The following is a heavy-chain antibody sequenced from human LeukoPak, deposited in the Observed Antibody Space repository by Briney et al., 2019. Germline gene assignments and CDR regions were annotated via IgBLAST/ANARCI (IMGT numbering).Heavy chain of an antibody. CDR2: IYHSGST. Sequence: SETLSLTCTVSGGSISSGGYYWSWIRQPPGKGLEWIGYIYHSGSTYYNPSLKSRVTISVDRSKNQFSLKLSSVTAADTAVYYCARGPGPLPNYSSSSGLDYWGQGTLVTVSS. CDR3: ARGPGPLPNYSSSSGLDY. J-gene: IGHJ4*02. D-gene: IGHD6-6*01. CDR1: GGSISSGGYY. V-gene: IGHV4-30-2*01.